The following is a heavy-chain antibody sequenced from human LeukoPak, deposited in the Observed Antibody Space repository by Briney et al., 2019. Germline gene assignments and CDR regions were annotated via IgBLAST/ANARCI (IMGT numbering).Heavy chain of an antibody. CDR2: INPSGGST. CDR3: ARHKEVGDYYYFDY. D-gene: IGHD2/OR15-2a*01. CDR1: GYTFTSYY. V-gene: IGHV1-46*01. Sequence: GASVKVSCKASGYTFTSYYMHWVRQAPGQGLEWMGIINPSGGSTSYTQKFQGRVTMSRDTSTTTVYMELSSLRSQDTAVYYCARHKEVGDYYYFDYWGQGTLVTVSS. J-gene: IGHJ4*02.